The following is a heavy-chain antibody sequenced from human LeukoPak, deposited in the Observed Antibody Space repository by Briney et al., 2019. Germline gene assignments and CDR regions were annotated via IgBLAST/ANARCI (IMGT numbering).Heavy chain of an antibody. CDR1: GGSISSGDYY. J-gene: IGHJ4*02. V-gene: IGHV4-30-4*08. CDR2: IYYSGST. D-gene: IGHD5-18*01. CDR3: ASHFRHTAVVDY. Sequence: PSQTLSLTCTVSGGSISSGDYYWSWIRQPPGKGLEWIGYIYYSGSTYYNPSLKSRVTISVDTSKNQFSLKLSSVTAADTAVYYCASHFRHTAVVDYWGQGTLVTVSS.